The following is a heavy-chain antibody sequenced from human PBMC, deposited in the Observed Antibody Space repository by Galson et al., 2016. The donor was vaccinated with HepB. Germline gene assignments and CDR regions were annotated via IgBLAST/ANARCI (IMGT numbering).Heavy chain of an antibody. V-gene: IGHV4-31*03. D-gene: IGHD5-12*01. CDR1: GGSITSGAYY. CDR2: IYYSGST. Sequence: TLSLTCTVSGGSITSGAYYWSWIRQHPGKGLEWIGYIYYSGSTYHNPSLKNRVTISVDTSKSQFSLNLRSVTAADTAVYYCARVQGAYSGYAPSRGAFDIWGQGTMVTVSS. CDR3: ARVQGAYSGYAPSRGAFDI. J-gene: IGHJ3*02.